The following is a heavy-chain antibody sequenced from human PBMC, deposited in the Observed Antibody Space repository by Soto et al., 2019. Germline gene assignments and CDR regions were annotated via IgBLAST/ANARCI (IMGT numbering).Heavy chain of an antibody. D-gene: IGHD3-22*01. Sequence: QVQLVQSGAEVKKPGASVKVSCKASGFSFSNYGISWLRQAPGQGLEWMGWTSGDNGNTNYAQKFQGRVTMTTDTATSTAYMGLRSLRSDDTAVFYCAKGTWYYDSSGYYSFDNWGQGTLVTVSS. J-gene: IGHJ4*02. V-gene: IGHV1-18*01. CDR2: TSGDNGNT. CDR1: GFSFSNYG. CDR3: AKGTWYYDSSGYYSFDN.